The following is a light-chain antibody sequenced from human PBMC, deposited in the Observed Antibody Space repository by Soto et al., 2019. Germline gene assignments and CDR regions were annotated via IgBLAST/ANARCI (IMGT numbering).Light chain of an antibody. CDR2: HAS. CDR1: ESISNW. CDR3: QQYRTYS. V-gene: IGKV1-5*01. J-gene: IGKJ1*01. Sequence: IQLTQSPTTLPAAVGDRVTLTCLSSESISNWLAWYQQRPGTAPKLLIYHASMLETAVPSRFSGNGSGTEFTLTISSLQRGDFATYYCQQYRTYSVGQGSRVEI.